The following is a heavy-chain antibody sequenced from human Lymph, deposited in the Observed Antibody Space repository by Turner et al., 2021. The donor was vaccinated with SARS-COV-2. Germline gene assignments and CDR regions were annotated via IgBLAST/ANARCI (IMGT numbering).Heavy chain of an antibody. CDR3: ARGAAYCSGGSCYRKGFDY. J-gene: IGHJ4*02. CDR2: FIPIFGTA. V-gene: IGHV1-69*01. CDR1: GGTFSSSA. Sequence: QVQLVQSGAEVKKPGSSVKVSCKASGGTFSSSAISWVRQAPGQGLEWMGGFIPIFGTANYAQRFQGRVTITADESTSTAYMELRSLRSEDTAVYYCARGAAYCSGGSCYRKGFDYWGQGTPVTVSS. D-gene: IGHD2-15*01.